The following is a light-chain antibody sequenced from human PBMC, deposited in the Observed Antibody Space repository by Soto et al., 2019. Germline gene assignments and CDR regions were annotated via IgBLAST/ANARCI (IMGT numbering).Light chain of an antibody. CDR3: QQYYNWRPYT. CDR1: QTIRSN. CDR2: DAS. V-gene: IGKV3-15*01. J-gene: IGKJ2*01. Sequence: EIVLTQSPATLSVSPGERATLSCRASQTIRSNLAWYQQKPGQAPRLLICDASSRATGIPARFNGSGSGTEFTLTISSLESEDLAVYYCQQYYNWRPYTFGQGTKV.